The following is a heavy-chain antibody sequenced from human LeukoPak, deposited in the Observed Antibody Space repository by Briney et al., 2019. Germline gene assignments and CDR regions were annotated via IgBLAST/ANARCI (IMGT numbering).Heavy chain of an antibody. Sequence: GGSLRLSCAASGFTFSSYSMNWVRQAPGKGLEWVSSISSSSSYIYYADSVKGRFTISRDNAKNSLYLQMNSLRAEDTAAYYCARDPYYYDSSGYPPLGYFDYWGQGTLVTVSS. CDR2: ISSSSSYI. D-gene: IGHD3-22*01. CDR3: ARDPYYYDSSGYPPLGYFDY. V-gene: IGHV3-21*01. CDR1: GFTFSSYS. J-gene: IGHJ4*02.